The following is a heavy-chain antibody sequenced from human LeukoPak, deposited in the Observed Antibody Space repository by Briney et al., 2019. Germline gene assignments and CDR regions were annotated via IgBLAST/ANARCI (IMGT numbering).Heavy chain of an antibody. D-gene: IGHD5-18*01. Sequence: QLGRSLRLSCTASGFTFGDHAMSWVRQAPGKGLEWVGFIRSKTYGGTTEYAASVKGRFTISRDDSKSIAYLQMNSLKTEDTAVYYCTRGQIQQWLYYGMDVWGPGTTVTVSS. J-gene: IGHJ6*02. V-gene: IGHV3-49*04. CDR3: TRGQIQQWLYYGMDV. CDR1: GFTFGDHA. CDR2: IRSKTYGGTT.